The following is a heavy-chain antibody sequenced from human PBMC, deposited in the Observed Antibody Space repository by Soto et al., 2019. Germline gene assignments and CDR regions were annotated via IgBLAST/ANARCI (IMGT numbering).Heavy chain of an antibody. D-gene: IGHD1-1*01. CDR1: GFTFSTYA. V-gene: IGHV3-23*01. CDR3: VKGYWKGDV. J-gene: IGHJ6*02. CDR2: ISGSGGSI. Sequence: EVQLLESGGGLVQPGGSLRLSCAASGFTFSTYAMNWVRQAPGNGLEWVSAISGSGGSIHYADSVKGRFTISRDNSKNTLYLQMNSLRDEDPAVYHCVKGYWKGDVWGQGTTVTVSS.